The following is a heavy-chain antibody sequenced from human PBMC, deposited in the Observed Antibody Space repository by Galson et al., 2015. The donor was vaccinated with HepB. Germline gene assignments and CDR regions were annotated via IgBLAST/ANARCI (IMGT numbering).Heavy chain of an antibody. V-gene: IGHV3-73*01. CDR3: IRMGSLSGYSRS. CDR2: IGSKADNYAT. D-gene: IGHD6-13*01. CDR1: GFTFSGPG. Sequence: SLRLSCAASGFTFSGPGLHWARQASGRGPEWVGRIGSKADNYATAHTASVQGRFTISRDDSKNTAYLQMARLKTDDTAVYYCIRMGSLSGYSRSWGQGTLVTVSS. J-gene: IGHJ4*02.